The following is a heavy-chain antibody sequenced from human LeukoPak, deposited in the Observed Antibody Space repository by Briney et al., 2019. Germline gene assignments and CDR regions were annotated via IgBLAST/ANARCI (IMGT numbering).Heavy chain of an antibody. V-gene: IGHV5-51*01. CDR2: IYPGDSDT. J-gene: IGHJ4*02. Sequence: LGESLQISCKGSGYSFSKYWIGWVRQMPGKGLEWMGIIYPGDSDTQYSPSFQGQVTISADKSISTAYLQWSSLKASDTAMYYCARQYCSSTSCYSPGYWGQGTLVTVSS. D-gene: IGHD2-2*01. CDR1: GYSFSKYW. CDR3: ARQYCSSTSCYSPGY.